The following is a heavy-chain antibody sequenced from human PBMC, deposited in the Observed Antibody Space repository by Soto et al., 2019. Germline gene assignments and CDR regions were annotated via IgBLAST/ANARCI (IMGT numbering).Heavy chain of an antibody. J-gene: IGHJ4*02. CDR3: ARGSRYSYGYGSGY. Sequence: ASVKVCGEASGYTFTGYYIHWVRRAPGQGLEWMGWINPNSGGTNYAQKFQGWVTMTRDTSISTAYMELSRLRSDDTAVYYCARGSRYSYGYGSGYWGQGTLVTVSS. D-gene: IGHD5-18*01. V-gene: IGHV1-2*04. CDR2: INPNSGGT. CDR1: GYTFTGYY.